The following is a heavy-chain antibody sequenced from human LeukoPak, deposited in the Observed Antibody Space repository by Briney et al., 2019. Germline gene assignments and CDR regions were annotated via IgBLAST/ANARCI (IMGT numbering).Heavy chain of an antibody. D-gene: IGHD2-21*01. V-gene: IGHV4-4*02. J-gene: IGHJ4*02. CDR2: IYHSGST. CDR1: GGSISSNNW. CDR3: ARVDWYEGLDY. Sequence: PSGTLSLTCAVSGGSISSNNWWSWVRQPPGKGLEWLGEIYHSGSTIDNPSLKSRVTISVDKSNNQFSLKLSSVTAADTAVYYCARVDWYEGLDYWGQGALVTVSS.